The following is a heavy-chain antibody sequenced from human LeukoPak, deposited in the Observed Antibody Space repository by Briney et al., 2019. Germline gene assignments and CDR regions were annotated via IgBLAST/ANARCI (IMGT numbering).Heavy chain of an antibody. J-gene: IGHJ3*02. D-gene: IGHD1-26*01. CDR1: GFTFSSYS. V-gene: IGHV3-21*01. Sequence: GGSLRLSCAASGFTFSSYSMNWVRQAPGKGLEWVSSISSSSSYIYYADSVKGRFTISRDNAKNSLYLQMNSLRAEDTAVYYCARVFGSYSFAFDIWGQGTTVTVSS. CDR2: ISSSSSYI. CDR3: ARVFGSYSFAFDI.